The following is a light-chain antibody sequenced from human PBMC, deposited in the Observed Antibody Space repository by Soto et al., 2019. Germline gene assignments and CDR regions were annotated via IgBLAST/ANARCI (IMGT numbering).Light chain of an antibody. V-gene: IGLV3-21*02. CDR2: DDT. Sequence: SYELTQPPSVSVAPGQTARITCGGNNIGGKSVHWYQQKPGQAHVLVVYDDTDRPSGIPERFSGSNSGNTATLTISRVEAGDEADYSCQVWDRSSDHHWVFGGGTKLTVL. CDR1: NIGGKS. J-gene: IGLJ3*02. CDR3: QVWDRSSDHHWV.